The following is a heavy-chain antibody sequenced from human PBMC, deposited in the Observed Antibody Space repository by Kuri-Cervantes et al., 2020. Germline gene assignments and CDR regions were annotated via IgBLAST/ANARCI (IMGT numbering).Heavy chain of an antibody. CDR3: AKTRRGGWGFDY. Sequence: GGSLRLSCAASGFTFSSYGMHWVRQAPGKGLEWVAVISYDGSNKYYADSVKGRFTISRDNSKNTLYLQMNSLRAEDTALYYCAKTRRGGWGFDYWGQGTLVTVSS. CDR1: GFTFSSYG. V-gene: IGHV3-30*18. CDR2: ISYDGSNK. J-gene: IGHJ4*02. D-gene: IGHD6-19*01.